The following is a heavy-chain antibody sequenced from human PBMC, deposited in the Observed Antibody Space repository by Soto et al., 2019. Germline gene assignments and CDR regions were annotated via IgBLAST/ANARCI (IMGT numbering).Heavy chain of an antibody. CDR1: GFTFSSYE. J-gene: IGHJ4*02. V-gene: IGHV3-48*03. D-gene: IGHD1-26*01. CDR3: ARGGSYFDY. CDR2: ITGSGNTI. Sequence: GGSLRLSCAASGFTFSSYEMNWVRQAPGKGLEWVSYITGSGNTIYYADSVKGRFTISRDNAKNSMYLQMNSLRAEDTAVYYCARGGSYFDYWGQGTLVTVSS.